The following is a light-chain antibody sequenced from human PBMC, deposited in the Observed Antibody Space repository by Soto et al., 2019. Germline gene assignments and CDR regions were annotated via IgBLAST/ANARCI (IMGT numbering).Light chain of an antibody. J-gene: IGLJ2*01. CDR2: DTS. CDR1: TGAVTSGHY. Sequence: QAVVTQEPSLTVSPGGTVTLTCGSSTGAVTSGHYPYWFQQKSGQAPRTLIYDTSNKHSWTPARFSGSLLGGKAALTLSGAQPEGEAEYYCLVFYGGTGVFGGGTKLTVL. V-gene: IGLV7-46*01. CDR3: LVFYGGTGV.